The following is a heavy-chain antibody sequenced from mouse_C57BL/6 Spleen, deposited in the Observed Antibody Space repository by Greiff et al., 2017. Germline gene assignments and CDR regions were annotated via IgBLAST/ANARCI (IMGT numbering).Heavy chain of an antibody. CDR2: INPSNGGT. D-gene: IGHD1-1*01. J-gene: IGHJ3*01. CDR3: ARDYYGSSYEFAY. Sequence: QVQLQQPGTELVKPGASVKLSCKASGYTFTSYWMHWVKQRPGQGLEWIGNINPSNGGTNYNAKFKSKATLTVDKSSSTAYMQLSSLTSEDSAVYDCARDYYGSSYEFAYWGQGTLVTVSA. CDR1: GYTFTSYW. V-gene: IGHV1-53*01.